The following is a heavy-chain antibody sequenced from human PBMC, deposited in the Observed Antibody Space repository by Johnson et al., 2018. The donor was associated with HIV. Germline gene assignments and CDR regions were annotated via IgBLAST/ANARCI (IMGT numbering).Heavy chain of an antibody. CDR2: IYSGGST. V-gene: IGHV3-66*02. D-gene: IGHD6-13*01. CDR1: GFTVSSNY. CDR3: ARDRPIAAAGHDAFDI. J-gene: IGHJ3*02. Sequence: EQLVESGGGLVKPGKSLRLSCEASGFTVSSNYMSWVRQAPVKGLEWVSVIYSGGSTYYADSVKGRFTISRDNSKNTLYLQMNSLRAEDTAVYYCARDRPIAAAGHDAFDIWGQGTMVTVSS.